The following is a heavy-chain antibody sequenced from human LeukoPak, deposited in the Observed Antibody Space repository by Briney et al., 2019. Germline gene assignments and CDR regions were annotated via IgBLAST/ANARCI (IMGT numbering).Heavy chain of an antibody. D-gene: IGHD6-6*01. Sequence: GGSLRLSCAASGFTVSRNYMSWVRQAPGKWLEWVSLIYSGGSRYYADSVKGRFTLSRDNSKNTVYLQMSSLRAEDTAVYYCAKGPSIAARPGCFDLWGRGALVTVSS. CDR1: GFTVSRNY. V-gene: IGHV3-53*01. CDR2: IYSGGSR. J-gene: IGHJ2*01. CDR3: AKGPSIAARPGCFDL.